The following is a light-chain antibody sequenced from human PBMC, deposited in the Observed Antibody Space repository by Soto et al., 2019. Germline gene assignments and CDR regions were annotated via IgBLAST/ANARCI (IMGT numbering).Light chain of an antibody. Sequence: PGERVTLSCRASQSVGSRYLAWYQQKPGQAPRLLIYGASTRATGIPARFSGSGSGTEFTLTISSLQSEDFAVYYCQQYNNWPQTFGQGTKVDI. CDR1: QSVGSRY. CDR3: QQYNNWPQT. J-gene: IGKJ1*01. CDR2: GAS. V-gene: IGKV3-15*01.